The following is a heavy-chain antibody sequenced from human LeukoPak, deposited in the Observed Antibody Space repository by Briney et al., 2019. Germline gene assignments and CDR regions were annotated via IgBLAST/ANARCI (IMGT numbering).Heavy chain of an antibody. CDR2: INGNGSST. V-gene: IGHV3-74*03. CDR1: GFTLSRYG. Sequence: GGSLRLSCEASGFTLSRYGMHWVRQAPGKGLVWVSRINGNGSSTTYADSVKGRFTISRDNAKNTFYLQMNSLRAEDTALYYCDGVRGSGGSAYRYYMDVWGKGTTVTVSS. D-gene: IGHD3-10*01. J-gene: IGHJ6*03. CDR3: DGVRGSGGSAYRYYMDV.